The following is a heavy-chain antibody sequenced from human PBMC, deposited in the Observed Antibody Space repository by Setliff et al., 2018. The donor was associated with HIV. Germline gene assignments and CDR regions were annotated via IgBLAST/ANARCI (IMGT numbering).Heavy chain of an antibody. J-gene: IGHJ4*02. V-gene: IGHV4-39*01. CDR1: GGSIKSSSDY. CDR3: ARHSGLGGYYSPFDY. D-gene: IGHD3-22*01. Sequence: SETLSLTCTVSGGSIKSSSDYWGWIRQPPGKGLEWIGTIYYSGNTYYNPSLKSRVTISVDTSKNQFSLKLSSVTAADTTVYYCARHSGLGGYYSPFDYWGPGTLVTVSS. CDR2: IYYSGNT.